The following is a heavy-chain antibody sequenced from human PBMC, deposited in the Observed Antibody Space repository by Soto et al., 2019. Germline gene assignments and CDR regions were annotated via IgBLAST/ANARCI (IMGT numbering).Heavy chain of an antibody. J-gene: IGHJ6*02. D-gene: IGHD6-19*01. V-gene: IGHV1-69*13. CDR2: IIPIFGTA. CDR1: GGTFSSYA. Sequence: SVKVSCKASGGTFSSYAISWVRQAPGQGLEWMGGIIPIFGTANYAQKFHGRVTITADESTSTAYMELSSLRSEDTAVYYCARTSIAVAGSGYYYGMDVWGQGTTVTVSS. CDR3: ARTSIAVAGSGYYYGMDV.